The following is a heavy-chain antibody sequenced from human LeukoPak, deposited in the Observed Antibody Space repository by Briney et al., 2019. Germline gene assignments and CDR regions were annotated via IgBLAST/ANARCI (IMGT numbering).Heavy chain of an antibody. CDR1: GFTFSTHG. V-gene: IGHV3-30*02. D-gene: IGHD1/OR15-1a*01. J-gene: IGHJ4*02. Sequence: GGSLRLSCAASGFTFSTHGMHWVRQAPGKGLEWVAFIRYDGINKYYADSVKGRFTISRDNAKNSLYLQMNSLRAEDTAVYYCARGLEQPDYWGQGTLVTVSS. CDR3: ARGLEQPDY. CDR2: IRYDGINK.